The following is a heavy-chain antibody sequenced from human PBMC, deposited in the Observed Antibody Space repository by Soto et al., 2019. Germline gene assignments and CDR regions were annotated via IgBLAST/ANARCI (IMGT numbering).Heavy chain of an antibody. D-gene: IGHD1-26*01. CDR2: IYYSGST. J-gene: IGHJ4*02. Sequence: PSETLSLTCTVSGVSIISYYWSWIRQPPGKGLEWIGYIYYSGSTNYNPSLKSRVTISVDTSKNQFSLKLSSVTAADTAVYYCASRYGGNLAYWGQRTPVPVSS. V-gene: IGHV4-59*08. CDR1: GVSIISYY. CDR3: ASRYGGNLAY.